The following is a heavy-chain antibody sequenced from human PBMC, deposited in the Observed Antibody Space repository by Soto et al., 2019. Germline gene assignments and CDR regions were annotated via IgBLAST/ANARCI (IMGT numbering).Heavy chain of an antibody. Sequence: SGPTLVNPTQTLTLTCTFSGFSLSTRGVGVGWIRQPPGKALEWLALIYWNDDKRYSPSLKSRLTITKDTSKNQVVLTMANMDPVDTATYYCAHSGYGDYPLDYWGQGTLVTVSS. V-gene: IGHV2-5*01. J-gene: IGHJ4*02. D-gene: IGHD4-17*01. CDR1: GFSLSTRGVG. CDR2: IYWNDDK. CDR3: AHSGYGDYPLDY.